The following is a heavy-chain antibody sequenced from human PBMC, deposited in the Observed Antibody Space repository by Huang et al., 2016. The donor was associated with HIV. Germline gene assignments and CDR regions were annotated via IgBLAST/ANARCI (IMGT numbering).Heavy chain of an antibody. CDR1: GGSFTGNY. CDR2: VNDRGAT. D-gene: IGHD3-3*01. V-gene: IGHV4-34*02. Sequence: QMQLQQRGAGLLKPSETLSLTCGVSGGSFTGNYLTWIRQAPGKGLEWIGEVNDRGATNSTPSRNGRVTISLDKSNRELSLTLRSVTAADTAVYYCARQWTILEWLLGLDVWGQGTTVIVSS. CDR3: ARQWTILEWLLGLDV. J-gene: IGHJ6*02.